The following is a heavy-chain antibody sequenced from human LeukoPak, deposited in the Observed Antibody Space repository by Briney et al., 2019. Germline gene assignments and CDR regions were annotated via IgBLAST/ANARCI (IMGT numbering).Heavy chain of an antibody. Sequence: SVKVSCKASGGTFSSYAISWVRQAPGQGLEWLGGIIPIFGTANYAQKFQGRVTITADESTSTAYMELSSLRSEDTAVYYCARAPRMAADFDYWGQGTLVTVCS. J-gene: IGHJ4*02. CDR3: ARAPRMAADFDY. CDR1: GGTFSSYA. CDR2: IIPIFGTA. D-gene: IGHD6-13*01. V-gene: IGHV1-69*13.